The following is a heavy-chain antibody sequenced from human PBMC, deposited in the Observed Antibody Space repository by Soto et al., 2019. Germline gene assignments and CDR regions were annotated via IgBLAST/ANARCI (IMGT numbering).Heavy chain of an antibody. D-gene: IGHD2-2*01. CDR2: ITGRGDDT. V-gene: IGHV3-23*01. CDR3: AKGSAISRPYYFDY. J-gene: IGHJ4*02. Sequence: EVQLLESGGGLVQPGGSLRLSCAASGFTFSNCAMSWVRQTPGKVLEWVSAITGRGDDTYYADSGKGRFTISRDNSKNTLYLQMNTLGAEDTAIYYCAKGSAISRPYYFDYWGQGTLVTVSS. CDR1: GFTFSNCA.